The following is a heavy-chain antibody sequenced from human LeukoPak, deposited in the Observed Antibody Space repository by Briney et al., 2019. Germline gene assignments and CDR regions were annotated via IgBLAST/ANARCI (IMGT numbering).Heavy chain of an antibody. CDR3: ARVASYAFDI. V-gene: IGHV3-7*01. D-gene: IGHD6-6*01. CDR1: GFTFSSYW. J-gene: IGHJ3*02. Sequence: GGSLRLSCAASGFTFSSYWMTWVRQAPGKGLEWVANIKEDAYEEYYVYSVKGRFTISRDNPKNSLYLQMNSLRAEDSAVYYCARVASYAFDIWGQGTMVTVSS. CDR2: IKEDAYEE.